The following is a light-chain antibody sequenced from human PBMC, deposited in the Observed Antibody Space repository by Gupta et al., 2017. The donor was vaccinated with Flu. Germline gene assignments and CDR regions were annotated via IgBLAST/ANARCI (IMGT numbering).Light chain of an antibody. V-gene: IGKV1-13*02. CDR1: QGLDNG. Sequence: AIQLTQSPSSLSASVGDRVTLTCRTSQGLDNGLAWYQQKPGKPPKLLIYDASRLHSGVPSRFSGSGSGTDFTLTISSLQPEDFATYYCQKFNRFGPGTKVDVK. CDR2: DAS. J-gene: IGKJ3*01. CDR3: QKFNR.